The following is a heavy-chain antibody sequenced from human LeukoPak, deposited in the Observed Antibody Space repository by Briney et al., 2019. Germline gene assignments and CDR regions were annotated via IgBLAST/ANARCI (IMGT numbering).Heavy chain of an antibody. J-gene: IGHJ3*02. CDR2: VSSSGNTI. CDR1: GFTFSSYE. V-gene: IGHV3-48*03. CDR3: ARTRGTMIVVVNDAFDI. D-gene: IGHD3-22*01. Sequence: PGGSLRLSCEASGFTFSSYEMNWVRQAPGKGLEWIAYVSSSGNTISYADSVKGRFTISRDNAKNSLYLQMNSLRAEDTAVYYCARTRGTMIVVVNDAFDIWGQGTMVTVSS.